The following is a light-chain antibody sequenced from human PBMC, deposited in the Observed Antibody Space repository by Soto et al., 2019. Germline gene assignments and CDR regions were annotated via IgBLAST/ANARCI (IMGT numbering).Light chain of an antibody. CDR1: QDIRSW. Sequence: DMQMTQSPSHVSASAGDRVSITFLASQDIRSWLAWYQQRPGKAPKLLIYAATILQSGVPSRFSGSGSGTAFTITISNLQNEDLESYFCQQANSFPITFGRGTKVDIK. J-gene: IGKJ4*01. V-gene: IGKV1-12*01. CDR2: AAT. CDR3: QQANSFPIT.